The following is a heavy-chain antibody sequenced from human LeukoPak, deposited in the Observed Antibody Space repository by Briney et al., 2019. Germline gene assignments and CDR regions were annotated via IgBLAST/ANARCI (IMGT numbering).Heavy chain of an antibody. V-gene: IGHV1-69*05. D-gene: IGHD3-3*01. J-gene: IGHJ6*03. CDR3: ARAGIRVLEWHSSYYYYYMDV. Sequence: SVKVSCKASGGTFSSYAISWVRQAPGQGLEWMGGIIPIFGTANYAQKFQGRVTITTDESTSTAYMELSSLRSEDTAVYYCARAGIRVLEWHSSYYYYYMDVWGKGTTVTVS. CDR1: GGTFSSYA. CDR2: IIPIFGTA.